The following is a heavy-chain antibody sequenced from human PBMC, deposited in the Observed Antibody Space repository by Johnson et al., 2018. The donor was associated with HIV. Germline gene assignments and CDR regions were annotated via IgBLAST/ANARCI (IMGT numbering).Heavy chain of an antibody. D-gene: IGHD3-22*01. CDR1: GFTFSYAW. CDR3: ARVQIISGFNWHYYESSIDAVDI. J-gene: IGHJ3*02. Sequence: QVKLVESGGGLVKPGGSLRLSCAASGFTFSYAWMNWVRQAPGKGLEWVSYIRSSGSTIYYADSVKGRFTISRDNAKNSLYLQMNSLRAEDTAVYYCARVQIISGFNWHYYESSIDAVDIWGQGTMVTVSS. CDR2: IRSSGSTI. V-gene: IGHV3-11*04.